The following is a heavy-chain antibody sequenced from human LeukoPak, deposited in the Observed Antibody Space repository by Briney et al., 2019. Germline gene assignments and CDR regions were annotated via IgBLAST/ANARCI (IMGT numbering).Heavy chain of an antibody. Sequence: GGSLRLSCAASGFTFSNAWMSWVRQAPGKGLEWVGRIKTKTDGGTIDYAAPVKGRFTISRDDSKNTLYLQMNSLKTEDTAVYYCTTGVIAARPVDYWGQGTLVTVSS. CDR3: TTGVIAARPVDY. J-gene: IGHJ4*02. CDR1: GFTFSNAW. CDR2: IKTKTDGGTI. D-gene: IGHD6-6*01. V-gene: IGHV3-15*01.